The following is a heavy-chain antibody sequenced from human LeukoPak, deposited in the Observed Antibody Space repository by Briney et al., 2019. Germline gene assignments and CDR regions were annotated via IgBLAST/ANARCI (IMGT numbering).Heavy chain of an antibody. J-gene: IGHJ4*02. CDR2: IKQDGSEM. Sequence: GGSLRLSCAASGFTFSNYWMSWVRQAPGKGLEWVANIKQDGSEMYYVDSVKGRFTISRDNAKNSLFLQMNSLRVEDTALYYCARDMSFSTSGWYGELDNWGQGTLVTVSS. CDR1: GFTFSNYW. V-gene: IGHV3-7*05. CDR3: ARDMSFSTSGWYGELDN. D-gene: IGHD6-19*01.